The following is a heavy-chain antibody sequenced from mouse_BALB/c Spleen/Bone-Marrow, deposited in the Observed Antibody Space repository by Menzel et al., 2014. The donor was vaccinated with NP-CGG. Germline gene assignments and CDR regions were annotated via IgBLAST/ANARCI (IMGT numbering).Heavy chain of an antibody. Sequence: QVQLKESGPGLVAPSQSLSITCTVSGFSLTGYGVNWVRQPPGKGPEWLGMIWGDGSTDYNSVLKSRLNISKDNSKSXVFLKMNSLQTDDTARYYCARSFTTVVAAPFDYWGQGTTLTVSS. J-gene: IGHJ2*01. V-gene: IGHV2-6-7*01. CDR2: IWGDGST. CDR3: ARSFTTVVAAPFDY. D-gene: IGHD1-1*01. CDR1: GFSLTGYG.